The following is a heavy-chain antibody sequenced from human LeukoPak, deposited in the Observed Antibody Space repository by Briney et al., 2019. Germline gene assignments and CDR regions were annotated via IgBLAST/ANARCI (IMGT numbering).Heavy chain of an antibody. CDR3: ASKDCNGDCHSFYCYYGMDV. Sequence: TGGSLRLSCAASGFTFSSYWMSWVRQAPGKGLEWVANIKQDGSEKYYVDSVKGRFTISRDNAENSLYLQMNSLRAEDTAVYYCASKDCNGDCHSFYCYYGMDVWGQGTTVTVSS. CDR2: IKQDGSEK. J-gene: IGHJ6*02. CDR1: GFTFSSYW. D-gene: IGHD2-21*02. V-gene: IGHV3-7*01.